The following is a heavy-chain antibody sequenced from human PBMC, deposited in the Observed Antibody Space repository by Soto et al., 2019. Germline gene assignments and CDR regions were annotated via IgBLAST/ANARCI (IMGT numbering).Heavy chain of an antibody. V-gene: IGHV1-18*01. D-gene: IGHD3-16*02. CDR1: GYTFTSYG. J-gene: IGHJ5*02. Sequence: GASVKVSCKASGYTFTSYGISWVRQAPGQGLEWMGWISAYNGNTNYAQKLQGRVTMTTDTSTSTAYMELRSLRSDGTAVYYCARGGLPVMITFGGVIVRDWFDPWGQGTLVTVSS. CDR2: ISAYNGNT. CDR3: ARGGLPVMITFGGVIVRDWFDP.